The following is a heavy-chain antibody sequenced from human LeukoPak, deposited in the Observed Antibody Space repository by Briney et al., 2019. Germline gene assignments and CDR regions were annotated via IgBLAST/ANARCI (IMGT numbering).Heavy chain of an antibody. CDR3: ARRCGGDCYFYYDSSGYYSEDY. J-gene: IGHJ4*02. D-gene: IGHD3-22*01. CDR2: ISPCNGNT. Sequence: ASVKVSCKASGYTFTSYGISWVRQAPGQGLEWMGWISPCNGNTNYAQKLQGRVTMTTDTSTSTAYMELRSLRSDDTAVYYCARRCGGDCYFYYDSSGYYSEDYWGQGTLVTVSS. V-gene: IGHV1-18*01. CDR1: GYTFTSYG.